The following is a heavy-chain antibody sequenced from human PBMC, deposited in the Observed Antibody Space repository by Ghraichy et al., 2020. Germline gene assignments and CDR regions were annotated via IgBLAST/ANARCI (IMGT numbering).Heavy chain of an antibody. V-gene: IGHV4-38-2*02. CDR2: IYHSGST. J-gene: IGHJ4*02. CDR3: ARETDSSSWYTYFDY. D-gene: IGHD6-13*01. Sequence: SQTLSLTCTVSGYSISSGYYWGWIRQPPGKGLEWIGSIYHSGSTYYNPSLKSRVTISVDTSKNQFSLKLSSVTAADTAVYYCARETDSSSWYTYFDYWGQGTLVTVSS. CDR1: GYSISSGYY.